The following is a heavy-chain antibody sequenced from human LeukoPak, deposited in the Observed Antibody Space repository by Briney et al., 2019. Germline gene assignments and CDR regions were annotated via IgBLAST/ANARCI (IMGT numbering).Heavy chain of an antibody. D-gene: IGHD2-2*02. CDR2: INPSGGST. V-gene: IGHV1-46*01. Sequence: GASVKVSCKASGYIFASSYMHWVRQAPGQGLEWMGIINPSGGSTSYAQRFQGRVTMTRDTSTSTVYMELSSLRSEDTAVYYCARGPPSCYSSYFDYWGQGTLVTVSS. CDR3: ARGPPSCYSSYFDY. CDR1: GYIFASSY. J-gene: IGHJ4*02.